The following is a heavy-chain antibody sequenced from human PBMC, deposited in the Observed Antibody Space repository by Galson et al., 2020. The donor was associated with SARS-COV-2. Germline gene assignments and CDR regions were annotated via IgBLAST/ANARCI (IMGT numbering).Heavy chain of an antibody. CDR2: IFYSGFT. Sequence: SETLSLTCTVSGGSITSDDSSWSWILQHPGRGLEWIGYIFYSGFTYYSPSFKSRVTMSLDTSKNQCSLELNSVTAADTAVYYCASGLGGDYWGRGTLVTVSS. CDR3: ASGLGGDY. J-gene: IGHJ4*02. D-gene: IGHD1-26*01. V-gene: IGHV4-31*03. CDR1: GGSITSDDSS.